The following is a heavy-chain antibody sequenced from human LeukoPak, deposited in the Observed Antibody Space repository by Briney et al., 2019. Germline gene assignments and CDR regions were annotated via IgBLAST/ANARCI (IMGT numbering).Heavy chain of an antibody. D-gene: IGHD6-19*01. V-gene: IGHV1-69*01. CDR2: IIPIFGTA. CDR1: GGTFSSYA. J-gene: IGHJ3*02. Sequence: SVKVSCKASGGTFSSYAIRWVRQAPGQGLEWMGGIIPIFGTANYAQKFQGRVTITADESTSTAYMELSSLRSEDTAVYYCARGVPGIAVAGPSDAFDIWGQGTMVTVSS. CDR3: ARGVPGIAVAGPSDAFDI.